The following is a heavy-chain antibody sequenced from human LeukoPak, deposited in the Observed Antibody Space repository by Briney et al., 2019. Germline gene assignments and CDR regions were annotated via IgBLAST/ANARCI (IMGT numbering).Heavy chain of an antibody. CDR2: ISAYNGNT. CDR3: ARVSEYSSGWYFAYYYYGMDV. Sequence: ASVKVSCKASGYTFTSYGISWVRQAPGQGPEWMGWISAYNGNTNYAQKLQGRVTMTTDTSTSTAYMELRSLRSDDTAVYYCARVSEYSSGWYFAYYYYGMDVWGQGTTVTVSS. V-gene: IGHV1-18*01. D-gene: IGHD6-19*01. CDR1: GYTFTSYG. J-gene: IGHJ6*02.